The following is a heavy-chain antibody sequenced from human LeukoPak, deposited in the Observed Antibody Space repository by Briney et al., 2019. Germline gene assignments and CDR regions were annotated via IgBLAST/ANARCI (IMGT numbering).Heavy chain of an antibody. J-gene: IGHJ4*02. CDR3: AKDRAEGGLTGLWFGELQLDY. CDR1: GFTFSSYW. CDR2: IKQDGSEK. D-gene: IGHD3-10*01. Sequence: GGSLRLSCAASGFTFSSYWVSWVRQAPGKGLEWVANIKQDGSEKYYVDSVKGRFTISRDNSKNTLHLQMNSLRADDTAVYYCAKDRAEGGLTGLWFGELQLDYWGQGTLVTVSS. V-gene: IGHV3-7*01.